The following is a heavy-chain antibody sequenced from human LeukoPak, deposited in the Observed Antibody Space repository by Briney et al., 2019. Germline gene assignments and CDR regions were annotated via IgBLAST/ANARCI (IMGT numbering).Heavy chain of an antibody. CDR3: PKGRDCSVDFCGTDY. Sequence: GGSLRLSCAASGFTFSSYAMNWVRQAPGKGLEWVSGISAGGGGSTDYADSVKGRFTISRDNSKNTLFLQMNSLRAEDTAVYYCPKGRDCSVDFCGTDYWGQGTLVTVSS. CDR1: GFTFSSYA. D-gene: IGHD2-21*01. V-gene: IGHV3-23*01. CDR2: ISAGGGGST. J-gene: IGHJ4*02.